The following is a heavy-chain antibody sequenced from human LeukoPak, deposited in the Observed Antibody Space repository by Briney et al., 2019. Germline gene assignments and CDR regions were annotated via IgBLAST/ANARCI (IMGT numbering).Heavy chain of an antibody. CDR1: GFTFSSYG. J-gene: IGHJ4*02. CDR2: ISYDGSNK. D-gene: IGHD3-9*01. CDR3: AEAGVPTDYDILTGSGDY. V-gene: IGHV3-30*18. Sequence: GGSLRLSCAASGFTFSSYGMHWVRQAPGKGLEWVAVISYDGSNKYYADSVKGRFTISRDNSKNTLYLQMNSLRAEDTAVYYCAEAGVPTDYDILTGSGDYWGQGTLVTVSS.